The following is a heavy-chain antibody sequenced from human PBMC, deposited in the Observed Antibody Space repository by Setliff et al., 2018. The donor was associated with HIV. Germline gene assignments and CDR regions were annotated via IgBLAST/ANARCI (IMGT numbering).Heavy chain of an antibody. CDR1: GFTFSPYW. CDR3: ARHRFDFGYYYYYMDV. D-gene: IGHD5-12*01. CDR2: IANDGSGR. V-gene: IGHV3-74*01. J-gene: IGHJ6*03. Sequence: PGGSLRLSCAVSGFTFSPYWMHWVRQVSGKGLEWVSRIANDGSGRAHADSVKGRFTISRDNSNNTLSLQMNSLRAEDTALYYCARHRFDFGYYYYYMDVWGKGTTVTVSS.